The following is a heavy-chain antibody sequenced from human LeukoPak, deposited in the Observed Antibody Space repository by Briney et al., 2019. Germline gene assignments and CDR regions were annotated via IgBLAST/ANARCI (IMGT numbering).Heavy chain of an antibody. V-gene: IGHV1-2*02. CDR3: ARDHEWLVDAFDI. CDR2: INPNSGGT. Sequence: ASVKVSCKASGYTFTGYYMHWVRQAPGQGLEWMGWINPNSGGTDYAQKFQGRVTMTRDTSISTAYMELSRLRSDDTAVYYCARDHEWLVDAFDIWGQGTMVTVS. CDR1: GYTFTGYY. D-gene: IGHD6-19*01. J-gene: IGHJ3*02.